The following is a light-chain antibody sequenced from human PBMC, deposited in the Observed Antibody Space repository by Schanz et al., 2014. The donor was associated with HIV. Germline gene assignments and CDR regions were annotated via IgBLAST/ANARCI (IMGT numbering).Light chain of an antibody. CDR2: SAS. V-gene: IGKV3-20*01. J-gene: IGKJ3*01. CDR3: QHYGSS. Sequence: PGERATLSCRASESISASYLAWYQQKPGQSPRLLIYSASRRANGIPDRFSGSGSGTDFTLTISRLEPEDFAVYYCQHYGSSFGPGTKVDIK. CDR1: ESISASY.